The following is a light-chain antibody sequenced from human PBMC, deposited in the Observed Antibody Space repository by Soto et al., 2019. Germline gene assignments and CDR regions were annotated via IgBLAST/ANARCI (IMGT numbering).Light chain of an antibody. CDR3: MQTTQFPYT. CDR2: QIS. Sequence: DIVMTQTPLSSPVTLGQPASISCRSSQSLVHSDGDTYLSWLQQRPGQPPRLLLYQISNRFSGVPDRFSGSGAGTYFTLKISRVEAEDVGIYYCMQTTQFPYTFGQGTKLEIK. J-gene: IGKJ2*01. V-gene: IGKV2-24*01. CDR1: QSLVHSDGDTY.